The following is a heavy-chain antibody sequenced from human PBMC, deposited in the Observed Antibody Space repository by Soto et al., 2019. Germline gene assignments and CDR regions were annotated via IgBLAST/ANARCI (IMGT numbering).Heavy chain of an antibody. CDR2: ISFYNGHT. J-gene: IGHJ4*01. Sequence: QVQLVQSGGEVKKPGASVKVSCKASGDTVTKYGISWVRQAPGQGLEWLGWISFYNGHTNYALKFQDRINFTTDTTTCTASMKLRSLTSDYTAVYYCASATSIAVAGKETWGHGTVVTVSS. D-gene: IGHD6-19*01. CDR3: ASATSIAVAGKET. V-gene: IGHV1-18*01. CDR1: GDTVTKYG.